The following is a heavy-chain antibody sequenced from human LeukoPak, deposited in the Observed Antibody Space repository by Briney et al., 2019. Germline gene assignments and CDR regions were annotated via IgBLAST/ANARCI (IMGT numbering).Heavy chain of an antibody. Sequence: PSETLSLTCTVSGGSISSYYWSWIRQPPGKGLEWIGYIYYSGSSNYNPSLKSRVTISVDTSKNHFSLKLRSVTAADTAVYYCARDFVSWGQGTLVTVSS. CDR2: IYYSGSS. D-gene: IGHD2-15*01. CDR3: ARDFVS. J-gene: IGHJ5*02. CDR1: GGSISSYY. V-gene: IGHV4-59*01.